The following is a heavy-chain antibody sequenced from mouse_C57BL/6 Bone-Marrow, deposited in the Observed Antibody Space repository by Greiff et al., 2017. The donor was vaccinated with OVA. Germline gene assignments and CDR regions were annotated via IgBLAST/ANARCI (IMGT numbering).Heavy chain of an antibody. V-gene: IGHV6-3*01. CDR1: GFTFSNYW. Sequence: EVKVVESGGGLVQPGGSMKLSCVASGFTFSNYWMNWVRQSPEKGLEWVAQIRLKSDNYATHYAESVKGRFTISRDDSKSSVYLQMNNLRAEDTGIYYCTAYHTLFDYWGQGTTLTVSS. D-gene: IGHD2-12*01. CDR3: TAYHTLFDY. CDR2: IRLKSDNYAT. J-gene: IGHJ2*01.